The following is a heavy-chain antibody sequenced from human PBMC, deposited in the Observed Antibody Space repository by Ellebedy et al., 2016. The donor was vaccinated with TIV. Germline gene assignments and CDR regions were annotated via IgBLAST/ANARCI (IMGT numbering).Heavy chain of an antibody. J-gene: IGHJ2*01. D-gene: IGHD5-24*01. CDR3: ARGHPDNYRFFDL. CDR1: GYSFTTYW. Sequence: GESLKISCEGSGYSFTTYWINWVRQVPEKGLEYLGRIDPSDSYTSYFPSFEGHVTFSTDNSINTAYLQWSTLKASDTAIYFCARGHPDNYRFFDLWGRGTLVTVSS. V-gene: IGHV5-10-1*01. CDR2: IDPSDSYT.